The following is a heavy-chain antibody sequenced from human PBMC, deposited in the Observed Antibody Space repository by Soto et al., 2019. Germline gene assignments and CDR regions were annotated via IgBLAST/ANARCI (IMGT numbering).Heavy chain of an antibody. V-gene: IGHV4-30-2*01. CDR2: IYHSGST. J-gene: IGHJ3*02. Sequence: SETLSLTCAVSGGSINNDSYSWSWIRQPPGKGLEWIAYIYHSGSTYYNPSLKSRVTISVDRSKNQFSLKLTSVTAADTAVYYCASGMGHVSNDAFDIWGQGTMVTVSS. CDR1: GGSINNDSYS. CDR3: ASGMGHVSNDAFDI. D-gene: IGHD1-26*01.